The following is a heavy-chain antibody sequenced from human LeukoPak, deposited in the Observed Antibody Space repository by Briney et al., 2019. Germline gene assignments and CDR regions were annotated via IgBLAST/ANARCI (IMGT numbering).Heavy chain of an antibody. J-gene: IGHJ4*02. CDR2: ISAYNGNT. V-gene: IGHV1-18*01. D-gene: IGHD3-10*01. CDR3: ARGGVGSEYYFDY. CDR1: GYTFTSYG. Sequence: ASVKVSCKASGYTFTSYGISWVRQAPGQGLEWMGWISAYNGNTNYAQKFQGRVTITADKSTSTAYMELSSLRSEDTAVYYCARGGVGSEYYFDYWGQGTLVTVSS.